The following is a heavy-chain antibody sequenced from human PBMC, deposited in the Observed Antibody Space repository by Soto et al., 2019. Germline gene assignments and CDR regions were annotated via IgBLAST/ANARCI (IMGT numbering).Heavy chain of an antibody. CDR3: AKDSEYGSRGYWYY. D-gene: IGHD6-13*01. V-gene: IGHV3-23*01. CDR1: GFTFSSFA. Sequence: EVQLLESGGGLVQPGGSLRLACAASGFTFSSFAMSWVRQAPGKGLEWVSALSGSDGSTYYADSVKGRFTISRDNSKNTLYLQMNSLRAEDTARYYCAKDSEYGSRGYWYYWGQGTLVTVSS. J-gene: IGHJ4*02. CDR2: LSGSDGST.